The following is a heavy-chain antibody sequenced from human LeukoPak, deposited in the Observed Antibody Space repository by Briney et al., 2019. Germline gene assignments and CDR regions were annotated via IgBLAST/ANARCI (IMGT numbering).Heavy chain of an antibody. CDR2: IYYSGST. CDR3: ARHDLRGSWYYFDY. J-gene: IGHJ4*02. V-gene: IGHV4-59*08. Sequence: SETLSLTCTVSGGSISSHYWSWIRQPPGKGLEWIGYIYYSGSTNYNPSLKSRVTISVDTSKNQFSLKLSSVTAADTAVYYCARHDLRGSWYYFDYWGQGTLVTVSS. CDR1: GGSISSHY. D-gene: IGHD6-13*01.